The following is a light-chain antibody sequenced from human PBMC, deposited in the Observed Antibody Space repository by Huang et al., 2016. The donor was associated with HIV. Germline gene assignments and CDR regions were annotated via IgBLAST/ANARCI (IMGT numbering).Light chain of an antibody. Sequence: EIVMTQSPATLSVSPGERATLSCRASQSVCNNLPWYQQKPGLAPTLLIYGASTRATGIPARVSGSGSGTRFTLTISSLQSEDFAVYYCQQYNNWTPEYTFGQGTKLEIK. CDR2: GAS. J-gene: IGKJ2*01. CDR1: QSVCNN. CDR3: QQYNNWTPEYT. V-gene: IGKV3-15*01.